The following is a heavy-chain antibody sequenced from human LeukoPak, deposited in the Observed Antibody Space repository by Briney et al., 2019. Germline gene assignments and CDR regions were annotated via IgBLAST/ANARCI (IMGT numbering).Heavy chain of an antibody. D-gene: IGHD3-16*01. J-gene: IGHJ4*02. CDR1: AFTFSSYA. V-gene: IGHV3-23*01. Sequence: PGGSLRLSCAASAFTFSSYAMNWVRQAPGKGLEWVSTISGSGGGTYYADSVKGRFTISRDNPKNTLYLQMNSLRVEDTAVYYCAREGEAFDYWGQGTLVTVSS. CDR3: AREGEAFDY. CDR2: ISGSGGGT.